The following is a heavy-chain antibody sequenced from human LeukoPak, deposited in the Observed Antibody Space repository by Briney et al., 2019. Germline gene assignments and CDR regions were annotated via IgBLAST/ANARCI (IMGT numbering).Heavy chain of an antibody. CDR2: INHSGST. CDR3: ARDLDIAARLLDY. J-gene: IGHJ4*02. V-gene: IGHV4-34*01. CDR1: GGSFSGYY. Sequence: SETLSLTCAVYGGSFSGYYWSWIRQPPGKGLEWIGEINHSGSTNYNPSLKSRVTISVDTSKNQFSLKLGSVTAADTAVYYCARDLDIAARLLDYWGQGTLVTVSS. D-gene: IGHD6-6*01.